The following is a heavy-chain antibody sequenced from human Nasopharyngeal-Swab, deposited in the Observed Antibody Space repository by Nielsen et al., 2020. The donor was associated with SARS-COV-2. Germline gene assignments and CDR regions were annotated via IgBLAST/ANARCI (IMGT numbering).Heavy chain of an antibody. CDR2: IWYDGSNK. D-gene: IGHD3-22*01. CDR1: GFTFSSYG. Sequence: GEPLKISCAASGFTFSSYGMHWVRQAPGKGLEWVAVIWYDGSNKYYADSVKGRFTISRDNSKNTLYLQMNSLRAEDTAVYYCARDRVEGGYDSSGYYYSLWGQGTLVTVSS. V-gene: IGHV3-33*01. J-gene: IGHJ4*02. CDR3: ARDRVEGGYDSSGYYYSL.